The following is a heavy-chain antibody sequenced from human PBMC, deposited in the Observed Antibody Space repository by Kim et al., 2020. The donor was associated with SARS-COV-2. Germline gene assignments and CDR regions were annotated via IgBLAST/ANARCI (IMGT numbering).Heavy chain of an antibody. J-gene: IGHJ6*02. V-gene: IGHV4-59*13. CDR3: ARAPSGYGDWLPIYYYGMDV. D-gene: IGHD3-9*01. CDR1: GGSISSYY. CDR2: IYYSGST. Sequence: SETLSLTCTVSGGSISSYYWSWIRQPPGKGLEWIGYIYYSGSTNYNPSLKSRVTISVDTSKNQISLKLSSVTAADTAVYYCARAPSGYGDWLPIYYYGMDVWGQGTAVTVSS.